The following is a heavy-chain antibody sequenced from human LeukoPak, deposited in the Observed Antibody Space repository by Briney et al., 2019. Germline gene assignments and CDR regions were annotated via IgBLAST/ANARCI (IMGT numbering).Heavy chain of an antibody. CDR1: GFTFSRYT. D-gene: IGHD6-13*01. J-gene: IGHJ4*02. CDR3: ARRQGGSSWFFDY. V-gene: IGHV3-21*04. Sequence: GGSLRLSCATSGFTFSRYTMNWVRQAPGKGLEWVSSLSSNSYYIYYADSVKGRFIISRDNAKNSLYLQMNSLRAEDTAVYYCARRQGGSSWFFDYWGQGTLVTVSS. CDR2: LSSNSYYI.